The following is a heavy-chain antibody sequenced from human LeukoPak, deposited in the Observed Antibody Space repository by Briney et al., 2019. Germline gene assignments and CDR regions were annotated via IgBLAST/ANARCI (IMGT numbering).Heavy chain of an antibody. Sequence: GRSLRLSCAASGFTFSSYGMHWVRQAPGKGLEWVAVIWYDGSNKYYADSVKGRFTISRDNSKNTLYLQMNSLRAEDTAVYYCARDRIAAAANWFDPWGRGTLVTVSS. J-gene: IGHJ5*02. D-gene: IGHD6-13*01. CDR2: IWYDGSNK. CDR3: ARDRIAAAANWFDP. V-gene: IGHV3-33*01. CDR1: GFTFSSYG.